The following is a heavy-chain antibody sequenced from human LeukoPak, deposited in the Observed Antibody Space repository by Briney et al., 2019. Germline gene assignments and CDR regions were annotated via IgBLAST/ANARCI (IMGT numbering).Heavy chain of an antibody. CDR3: ARASGGSYYGSAFDI. D-gene: IGHD1-26*01. V-gene: IGHV4-61*02. Sequence: PSETLSLTCTVSGYSISSGYYWGWIRQPAGQGLEWIGRIYTSGSTNYNPSLKSRVTISVDTSKNQFSLKLSSVTAADTAVYYCARASGGSYYGSAFDIWGQGTMVTVSS. CDR1: GYSISSGYY. J-gene: IGHJ3*02. CDR2: IYTSGST.